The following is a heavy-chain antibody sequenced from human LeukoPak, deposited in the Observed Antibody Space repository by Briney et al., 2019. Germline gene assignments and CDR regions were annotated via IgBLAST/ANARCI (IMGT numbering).Heavy chain of an antibody. J-gene: IGHJ6*04. CDR3: AELGITMIGGV. D-gene: IGHD3-10*02. CDR2: ISSSGSTI. CDR1: GFTFSTYG. V-gene: IGHV3-48*04. Sequence: PGGSLRLSCEVSGFTFSTYGMSWVRQAPGKGLEWVSYISSSGSTIYYADSVKGRFTISRDNAKNSLYLQMNSLRAEDTAVYYCAELGITMIGGVWGKGTTVTVSS.